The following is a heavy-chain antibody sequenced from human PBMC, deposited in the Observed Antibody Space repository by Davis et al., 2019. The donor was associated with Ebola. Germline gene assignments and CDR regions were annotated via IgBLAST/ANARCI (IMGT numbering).Heavy chain of an antibody. CDR1: GFTFSTYT. CDR2: ISISSAFI. D-gene: IGHD2-2*01. J-gene: IGHJ6*02. Sequence: GESLKISCAASGFTFSTYTMTWVRQAPGKGLEWVSSISISSAFIYYADSVKGRFTVSRDNAKNSLYLQMNSLRAEDTAVYYCARKRAIVLIPAASYYYYGMDVWGQGTTVTVSS. V-gene: IGHV3-21*01. CDR3: ARKRAIVLIPAASYYYYGMDV.